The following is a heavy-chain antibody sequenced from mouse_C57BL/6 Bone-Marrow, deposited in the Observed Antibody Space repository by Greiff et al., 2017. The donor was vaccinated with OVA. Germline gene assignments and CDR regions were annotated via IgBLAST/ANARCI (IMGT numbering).Heavy chain of an antibody. D-gene: IGHD2-4*01. J-gene: IGHJ4*01. V-gene: IGHV5-4*01. Sequence: VKVVESGGGLVKPGGSLKLSCAASGFTFSSYAMSWVRQTPEKRLEWVATISDGGSYTYYPDNVKGRFTISRDNAKNNLYLQMSHLKSEDTAMYYCARDDYDYYYAMDYWGQGTSVTVSS. CDR2: ISDGGSYT. CDR1: GFTFSSYA. CDR3: ARDDYDYYYAMDY.